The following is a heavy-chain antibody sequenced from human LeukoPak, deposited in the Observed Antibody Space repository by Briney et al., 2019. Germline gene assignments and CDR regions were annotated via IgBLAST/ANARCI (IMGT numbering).Heavy chain of an antibody. J-gene: IGHJ5*02. D-gene: IGHD2-15*01. CDR2: INPNSGGT. V-gene: IGHV1-2*06. CDR1: GYTFTGYY. Sequence: ASMKVSCKASGYTFTGYYMHWVRQAPGQGLEWMGRINPNSGGTNYAQKFQGRVTMTRDTSISTAYMELSRLRSDDTAVYYCARDKAVVAATFWFDPWGQGTLVTVSS. CDR3: ARDKAVVAATFWFDP.